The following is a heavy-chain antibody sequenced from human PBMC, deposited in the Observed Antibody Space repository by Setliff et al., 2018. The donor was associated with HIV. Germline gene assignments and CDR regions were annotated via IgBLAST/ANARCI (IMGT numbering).Heavy chain of an antibody. CDR1: GYTLTELS. J-gene: IGHJ4*02. CDR3: VTGSAARPFDY. CDR2: FDPKDGKT. D-gene: IGHD6-6*01. Sequence: GASVKVSCKVSGYTLTELSRHWVRQAPGKGLEWMGSFDPKDGKTRYAQKLHGRVTMTEDTSTDTAYMELSSLRSEDTAVYYYVTGSAARPFDYWGQGTLVTVSS. V-gene: IGHV1-24*01.